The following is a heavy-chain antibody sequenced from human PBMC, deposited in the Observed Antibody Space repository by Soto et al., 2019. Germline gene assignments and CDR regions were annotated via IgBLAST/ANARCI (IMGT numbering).Heavy chain of an antibody. CDR2: ISGSGGST. D-gene: IGHD6-13*01. J-gene: IGHJ4*02. CDR3: ANTPLYSSSWYSF. CDR1: GFTLSSHA. V-gene: IGHV3-23*01. Sequence: GGSLILSCAASGFTLSSHALSWVRQAPGKGLEWVSAISGSGGSTYYADSVKGRFTISRDNSKNTLYLQMNSLRAEDTAVYYCANTPLYSSSWYSFWGQGTLVTVSS.